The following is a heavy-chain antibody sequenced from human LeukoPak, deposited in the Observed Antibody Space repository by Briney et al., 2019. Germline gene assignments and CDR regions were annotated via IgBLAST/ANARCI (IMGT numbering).Heavy chain of an antibody. V-gene: IGHV1-8*01. CDR1: GYTFTSSD. CDR3: ARGAGNSRSPYI. CDR2: VNLNSGDT. Sequence: EASVKVSCKASGYTFTSSDINWVRQAPGQGLEWMGWVNLNSGDTGYAQRFQGRVTMTRNTYISTLYMELSGLRSEDTAIYYCARGAGNSRSPYILGQGTPVTVPS. J-gene: IGHJ3*02.